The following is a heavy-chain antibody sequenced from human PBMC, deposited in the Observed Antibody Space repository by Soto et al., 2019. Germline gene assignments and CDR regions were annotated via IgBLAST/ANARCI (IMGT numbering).Heavy chain of an antibody. J-gene: IGHJ6*02. CDR3: ATGSFTSTGGRIGYHYNAMDV. D-gene: IGHD1-1*01. Sequence: SVKVSCKSSGGTFSSRSINWVRQAPGQGLEWMGGIIPIFGPANFAKKFQGRVTITADESTTTAYMELSTLTSEDTAVYYCATGSFTSTGGRIGYHYNAMDVWGQGTTVTVSS. V-gene: IGHV1-69*13. CDR2: IIPIFGPA. CDR1: GGTFSSRS.